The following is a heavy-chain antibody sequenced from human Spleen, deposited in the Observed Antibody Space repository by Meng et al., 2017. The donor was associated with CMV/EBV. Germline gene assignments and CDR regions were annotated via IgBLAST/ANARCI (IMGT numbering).Heavy chain of an antibody. J-gene: IGHJ3*02. CDR3: AKGSAVILGAFDM. CDR1: GFTFSNYA. CDR2: ITSSGEST. V-gene: IGHV3-23*01. D-gene: IGHD2-21*01. Sequence: AASGFTFSNYAMNWVRQAPGKGLEWVSVITSSGESTFYADSVKGRFAISRDNSKNTLWLQMDSLRAEDTAVFYCAKGSAVILGAFDMWGQGTVVTVSS.